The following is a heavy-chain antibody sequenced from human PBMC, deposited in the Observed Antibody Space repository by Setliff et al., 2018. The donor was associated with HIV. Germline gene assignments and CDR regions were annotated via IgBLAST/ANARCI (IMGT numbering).Heavy chain of an antibody. V-gene: IGHV7-4-1*02. D-gene: IGHD6-19*01. Sequence: ASVKVSCKASGYTFTSYGMNWVRQAPGQGLEWMGWINTYTGNPTYAQDFTGRFVFSLDTSVSTAYLQISSLKAEDIAVYYCAKNLYRSPWSPLDYWGQGTLVTVSS. CDR3: AKNLYRSPWSPLDY. CDR1: GYTFTSYG. CDR2: INTYTGNP. J-gene: IGHJ4*02.